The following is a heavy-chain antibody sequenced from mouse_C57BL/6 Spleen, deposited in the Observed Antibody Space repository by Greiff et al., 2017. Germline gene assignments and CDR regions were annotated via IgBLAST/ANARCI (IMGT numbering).Heavy chain of an antibody. CDR2: INPNNGGT. J-gene: IGHJ3*01. D-gene: IGHD2-4*01. V-gene: IGHV1-26*01. CDR3: ASYDYDCAY. Sequence: VQLQQSGPELVKPGASVKISCKASGYTFTDYYMNWVKQSHGKSLEWIGDINPNNGGTSYNQKFKGKATLTVGKSSSTAYMELRSLTSEDSAVYYCASYDYDCAYWGQGTLVTVSA. CDR1: GYTFTDYY.